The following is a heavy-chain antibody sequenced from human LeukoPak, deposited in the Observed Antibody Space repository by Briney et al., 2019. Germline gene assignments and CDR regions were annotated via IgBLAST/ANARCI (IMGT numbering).Heavy chain of an antibody. CDR3: ARVRAGYCTSTSCYTGMDV. CDR2: IWYDGSNK. J-gene: IGHJ6*02. Sequence: GRSLRLSCAASGFTFSSYGMHWVCQAPGKGLEWVAVIWYDGSNKYYADSVKGRFTISRDNSKNTLYLQMNSLRAEDTAVYYCARVRAGYCTSTSCYTGMDVWGQGTTVTVSS. V-gene: IGHV3-33*01. CDR1: GFTFSSYG. D-gene: IGHD2-2*01.